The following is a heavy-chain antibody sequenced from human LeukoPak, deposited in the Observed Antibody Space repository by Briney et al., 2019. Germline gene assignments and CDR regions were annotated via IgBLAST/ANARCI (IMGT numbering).Heavy chain of an antibody. Sequence: GGSLRLSCVASGFTFSSYSMNWVRQAPGKGPEWISYVTSSSSTIYYADSVKGRFPISRDNAKNSLYLQMNSLRDEDTALYYCARGTSPFDPWGRGTLVTVSS. J-gene: IGHJ5*02. V-gene: IGHV3-48*02. CDR3: ARGTSPFDP. CDR1: GFTFSSYS. CDR2: VTSSSSTI.